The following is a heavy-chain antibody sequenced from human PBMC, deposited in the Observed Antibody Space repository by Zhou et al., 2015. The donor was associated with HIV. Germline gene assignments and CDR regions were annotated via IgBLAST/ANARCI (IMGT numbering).Heavy chain of an antibody. D-gene: IGHD3-3*01. V-gene: IGHV3-30*18. CDR1: GFTFSSYG. J-gene: IGHJ6*02. CDR2: ISYDGSNK. CDR3: AKAALTILDGMDV. Sequence: QVQLVESGGGVVQPGRSLRLSCAASGFTFSSYGMHWVRQAPGKGLEWVAVISYDGSNKYYADSVKGRFTISRDNSKNTLYLQMNSLRAEDTAVYYCAKAALTILDGMDVWGQGTTVTVSS.